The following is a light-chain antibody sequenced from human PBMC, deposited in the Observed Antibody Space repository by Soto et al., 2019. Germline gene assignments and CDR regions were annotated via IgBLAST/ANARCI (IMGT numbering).Light chain of an antibody. CDR3: LHHNSYPLT. J-gene: IGKJ4*01. Sequence: DIQMTQSPSSLSASLGDRVTITCLSSQSISSYLNWYQQKPGKAPKLLIYATSSLQSGVPSRFSGSGSGTDFTLTISSLQPEYFATYYCLHHNSYPLTFGGGTKVDIK. CDR2: ATS. V-gene: IGKV1-17*01. CDR1: QSISSY.